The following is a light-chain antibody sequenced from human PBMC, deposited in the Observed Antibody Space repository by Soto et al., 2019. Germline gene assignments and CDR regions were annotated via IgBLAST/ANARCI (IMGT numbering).Light chain of an antibody. J-gene: IGKJ5*01. CDR2: DAS. CDR3: QQSYMDPIT. Sequence: DIQMTHSPSSLSASLGNRFTITCRASQSISTYLNWYQKKPGKAPNLLIYDASRLQSGVPSRFSGSGGGTDFTLSISSVQPEDFATYFCQQSYMDPITFGQGTRLEIK. CDR1: QSISTY. V-gene: IGKV1-39*01.